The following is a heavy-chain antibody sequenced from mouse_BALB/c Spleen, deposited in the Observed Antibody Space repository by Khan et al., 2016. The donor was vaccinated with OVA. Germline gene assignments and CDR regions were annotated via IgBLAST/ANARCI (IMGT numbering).Heavy chain of an antibody. D-gene: IGHD2-14*01. CDR1: GYAITSDYA. J-gene: IGHJ4*01. CDR3: ARTLYYSYGYALDC. Sequence: EVQLQESGPGLVKPSQSLSLTCTVTGYAITSDYAWNWIRQFPGNKLEWMGYISSTGSTSYNPSLKSRISITRDTSKNQFFLPLNSVTTEDTATYDGARTLYYSYGYALDCWGRGTSVTVSS. CDR2: ISSTGST. V-gene: IGHV3-2*02.